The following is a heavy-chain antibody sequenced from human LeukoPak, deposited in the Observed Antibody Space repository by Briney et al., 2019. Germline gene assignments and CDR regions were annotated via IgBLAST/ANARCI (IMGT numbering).Heavy chain of an antibody. CDR2: ITSSSSYT. D-gene: IGHD2-2*01. CDR1: GFSFSDKY. J-gene: IGHJ3*02. CDR3: ARAGGYCSGTRCYDAFDI. Sequence: GSLRLSCAASGFSFSDKYMAWIRQPPVKGLECFSYITSSSSYTNYADSVKRRFTISSDNAKNSLYLQMDSLRAEDTAVYYCARAGGYCSGTRCYDAFDIWGQGTMVTVSS. V-gene: IGHV3-11*05.